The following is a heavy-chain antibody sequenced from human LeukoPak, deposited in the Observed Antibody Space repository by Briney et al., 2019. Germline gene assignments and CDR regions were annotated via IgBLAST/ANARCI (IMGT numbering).Heavy chain of an antibody. Sequence: GGSLRLSCAAAGFSFSTYSMNWVRQTPGKGLEWVSSISRTSSYIYYADSVKGRFTISRDNAKNTLYLQMNGLRPEDTAVYYCAREPSGAAAGGNSFDYWGQGTLVIVSS. CDR2: ISRTSSYI. V-gene: IGHV3-21*01. CDR3: AREPSGAAAGGNSFDY. D-gene: IGHD6-13*01. J-gene: IGHJ4*02. CDR1: GFSFSTYS.